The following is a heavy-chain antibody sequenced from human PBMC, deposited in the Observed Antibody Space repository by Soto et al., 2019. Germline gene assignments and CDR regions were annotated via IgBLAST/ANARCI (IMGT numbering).Heavy chain of an antibody. CDR2: VSGSGGGT. CDR1: GFTFNTYG. CDR3: ARIGPYCGGDCYPDFDF. Sequence: GGSLRLSCAASGFTFNTYGMTWVRQAPGKGLEWVSTVSGSGGGTYYADSVKGRFTISRVNSKNTMYLQMSNLRAEDTAVYFCARIGPYCGGDCYPDFDFWGLGTPVTVSS. D-gene: IGHD2-21*02. V-gene: IGHV3-23*01. J-gene: IGHJ4*02.